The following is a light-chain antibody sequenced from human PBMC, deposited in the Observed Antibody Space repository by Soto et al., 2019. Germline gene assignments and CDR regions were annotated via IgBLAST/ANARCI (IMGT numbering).Light chain of an antibody. V-gene: IGKV3-20*01. CDR1: QSVPSNY. Sequence: VMTQSPATLSVSPGERATLSCRASQSVPSNYLAWYQQKRGQAPRLLIYGPSTRATGIPDRFSGSGSGTDFTLTISRLEPEDFAVYYCQQYGRSPYTFGQGTKLEIK. CDR3: QQYGRSPYT. J-gene: IGKJ2*01. CDR2: GPS.